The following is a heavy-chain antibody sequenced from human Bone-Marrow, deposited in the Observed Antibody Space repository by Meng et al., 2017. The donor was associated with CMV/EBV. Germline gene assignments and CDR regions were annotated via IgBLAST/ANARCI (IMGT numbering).Heavy chain of an antibody. CDR3: ARYRLGGGSSSLSFHYYGMDV. J-gene: IGHJ6*02. CDR1: GFTFSSYA. D-gene: IGHD6-6*01. V-gene: IGHV3-30*14. CDR2: ISYDGSNK. Sequence: GESLKISCAASGFTFSSYAMSWVRQAPGKGLEWVAVISYDGSNKYYADSVKGRFTISRDNSKNTLYLQMNSLRAEDTAVYYCARYRLGGGSSSLSFHYYGMDVWGQGNTVTVSS.